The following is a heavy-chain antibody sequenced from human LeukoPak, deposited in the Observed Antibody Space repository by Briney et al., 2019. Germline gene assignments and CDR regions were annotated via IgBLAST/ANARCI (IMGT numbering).Heavy chain of an antibody. CDR2: ISSSSSYI. D-gene: IGHD2-2*01. Sequence: PGGSLRLSCAASGFTFSSYSMNWVRQAPGKGLEWVSSISSSSSYIYYADSVKGRFTISRDNAKNSLYLQMNSLRAEDTAVYYCAREPIVVVPAAMKSYYYYYMDVWGKGTTVTVSS. V-gene: IGHV3-21*01. CDR1: GFTFSSYS. CDR3: AREPIVVVPAAMKSYYYYYMDV. J-gene: IGHJ6*03.